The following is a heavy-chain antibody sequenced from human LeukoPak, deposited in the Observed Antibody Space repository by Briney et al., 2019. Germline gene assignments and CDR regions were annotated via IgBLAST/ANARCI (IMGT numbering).Heavy chain of an antibody. V-gene: IGHV3-30*02. J-gene: IGHJ4*02. CDR3: AKNGYYYDSSGYYYGDY. Sequence: PGGSLRLSCAASGFTFSSYGMHWVRQAPGKGLEWVAFIRYDGSNKYYADSVKGRFTISRDNSKNTLYLQMNSLRAEDTAVYYCAKNGYYYDSSGYYYGDYWGQGTLVTVSS. CDR2: IRYDGSNK. D-gene: IGHD3-22*01. CDR1: GFTFSSYG.